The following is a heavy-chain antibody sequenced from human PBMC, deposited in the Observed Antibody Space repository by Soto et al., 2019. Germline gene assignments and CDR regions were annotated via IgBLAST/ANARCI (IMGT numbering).Heavy chain of an antibody. CDR3: AREGSGGSYYSISGPIDY. D-gene: IGHD2-15*01. V-gene: IGHV3-33*01. CDR2: IWYDGSNK. J-gene: IGHJ4*02. Sequence: PGGSLRLSCAASGFTFSSYGMHWVRQAPGKGLEWVAVIWYDGSNKYYADSVKGRFTISRDNSKNTLYLQMNSLRAEDTAVYYCAREGSGGSYYSISGPIDYWGQGTLVTVSS. CDR1: GFTFSSYG.